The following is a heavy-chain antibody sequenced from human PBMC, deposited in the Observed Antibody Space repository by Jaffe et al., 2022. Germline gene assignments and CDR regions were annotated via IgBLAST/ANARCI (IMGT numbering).Heavy chain of an antibody. V-gene: IGHV3-23*01. Sequence: EVQLLESGGGLVQPGGSLRLSCAASGFTFSSYAMSWVRQAPGKGLEWVSAISGSGGSTYYADSVKGRFTISRDNSKNTLYLQMNSLRAEDTAVYYCAKDQGFSSWNYGSGSYYLRSFDYWGQGTLVTVSS. CDR2: ISGSGGST. D-gene: IGHD3-10*01. CDR1: GFTFSSYA. J-gene: IGHJ4*02. CDR3: AKDQGFSSWNYGSGSYYLRSFDY.